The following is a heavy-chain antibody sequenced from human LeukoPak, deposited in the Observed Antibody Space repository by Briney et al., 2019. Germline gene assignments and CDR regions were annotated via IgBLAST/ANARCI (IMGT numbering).Heavy chain of an antibody. V-gene: IGHV3-30-3*01. CDR1: GFTFSSYA. CDR2: ISYDGSNK. Sequence: PGRSLRLSCAASGFTFSSYAMHWVRQAPGKGLEWVAVISYDGSNKYYADSVKGRFTISRDNSKNTLYLQMNSLRAEDTAVYYCAKDISRYSNYVDYWGQGTQVTVSS. D-gene: IGHD4-11*01. J-gene: IGHJ4*02. CDR3: AKDISRYSNYVDY.